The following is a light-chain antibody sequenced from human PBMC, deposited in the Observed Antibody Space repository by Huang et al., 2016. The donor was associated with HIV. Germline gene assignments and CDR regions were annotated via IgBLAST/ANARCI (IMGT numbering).Light chain of an antibody. CDR1: ESISSW. Sequence: DIQMTQSPSTLSASMGDRVTITCRANESISSWLAWYQQKPGKVPKLLIYGASSLEGGVPARFSGSKSGTDFNLSITDLQPDDFATYYCQQYNSYPWTFGQGTKVDIK. CDR2: GAS. J-gene: IGKJ1*01. CDR3: QQYNSYPWT. V-gene: IGKV1-5*01.